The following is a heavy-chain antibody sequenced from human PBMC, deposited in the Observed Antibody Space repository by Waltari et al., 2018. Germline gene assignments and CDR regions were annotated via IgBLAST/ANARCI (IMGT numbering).Heavy chain of an antibody. Sequence: SWNSGSIGYADSVKGRFTISRDNAKNSLYLQMNSLRAEDTALYYCAKDSYSSSWYSFDYWGQGTLVTVSS. J-gene: IGHJ4*02. CDR2: SWNSGSI. D-gene: IGHD6-13*01. V-gene: IGHV3-9*01. CDR3: AKDSYSSSWYSFDY.